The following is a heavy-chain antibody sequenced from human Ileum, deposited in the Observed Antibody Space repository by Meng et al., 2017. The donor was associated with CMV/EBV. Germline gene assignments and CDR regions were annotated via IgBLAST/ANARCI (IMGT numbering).Heavy chain of an antibody. CDR3: AREGSVLVACDY. Sequence: CKVSGYSFTGYYVPWVRQAHGQGLQWMGWVNPNNGDSKYAQNVQDRVSMTRDTAINTAYMELSSLRSDDTAVYYCAREGSVLVACDYWGQGTLVTVSS. J-gene: IGHJ4*02. CDR2: VNPNNGDS. V-gene: IGHV1-2*02. D-gene: IGHD3-3*01. CDR1: GYSFTGYY.